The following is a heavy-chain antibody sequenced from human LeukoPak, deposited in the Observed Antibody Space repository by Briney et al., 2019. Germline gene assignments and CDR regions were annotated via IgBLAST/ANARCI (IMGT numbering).Heavy chain of an antibody. D-gene: IGHD6-19*01. Sequence: GGSLRLSCAASGFTFSSYWMNWVRQAPGQGLEWVANINQDGSEKYYVDSVKGRFTVSRDNAKNSLYLQMNSPRAEDTAAYYCARDVVRSSGWNYWGQGTLVTVSS. J-gene: IGHJ4*02. CDR3: ARDVVRSSGWNY. CDR1: GFTFSSYW. CDR2: INQDGSEK. V-gene: IGHV3-7*03.